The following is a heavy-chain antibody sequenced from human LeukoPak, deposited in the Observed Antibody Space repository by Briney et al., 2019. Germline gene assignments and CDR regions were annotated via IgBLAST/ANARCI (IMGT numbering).Heavy chain of an antibody. D-gene: IGHD6-13*01. CDR3: ARKSIVTAGRKPYDF. Sequence: SETLSLTCTVSGGSISSYYWSWTRQPPGKGLEWIGEIDHSGRTNSNASLKSRVTISVDMSKNQFSLRLSSVTAADTAVYYCARKSIVTAGRKPYDFWDQGTLVTVSP. CDR2: IDHSGRT. J-gene: IGHJ4*02. CDR1: GGSISSYY. V-gene: IGHV4-34*01.